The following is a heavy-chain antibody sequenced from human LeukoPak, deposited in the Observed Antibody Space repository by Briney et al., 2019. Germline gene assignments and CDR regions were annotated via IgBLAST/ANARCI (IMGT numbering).Heavy chain of an antibody. J-gene: IGHJ4*02. D-gene: IGHD3-10*01. V-gene: IGHV1-18*01. CDR2: ISAYNGDT. CDR3: ARAPSNVLLWFGELLDLDY. CDR1: GYTFTSYG. Sequence: GASVKVSCKASGYTFTSYGISWVRQAPGQGLEWMGWISAYNGDTNYAQKLQGRVTMTTDTSTSTAYMELRSLRSDDTAVYYCARAPSNVLLWFGELLDLDYWGQGTLVTVSS.